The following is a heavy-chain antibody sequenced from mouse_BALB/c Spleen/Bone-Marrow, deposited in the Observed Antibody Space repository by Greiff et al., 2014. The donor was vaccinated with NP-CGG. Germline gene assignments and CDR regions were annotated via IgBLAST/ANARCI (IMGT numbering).Heavy chain of an antibody. Sequence: VQLQQSGPELVKPGASVKMSYKASGYTFTSYVMHLVKQKPGQGLEWIGYINPYNDGTKYNEKFKGKATLTSDKSSSTAYMELSSLTSEDSAVYYCARGITTVVPYAMDYWGQGTSVTVSS. CDR3: ARGITTVVPYAMDY. CDR1: GYTFTSYV. D-gene: IGHD1-1*01. CDR2: INPYNDGT. V-gene: IGHV1-14*01. J-gene: IGHJ4*01.